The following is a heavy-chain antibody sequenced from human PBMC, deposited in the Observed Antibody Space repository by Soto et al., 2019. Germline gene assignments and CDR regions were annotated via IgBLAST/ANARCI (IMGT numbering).Heavy chain of an antibody. CDR1: GFTFSAYG. J-gene: IGHJ5*02. CDR2: IWYDGSNK. Sequence: QVQLVESGGGVVQPGRSLRLSCAASGFTFSAYGMHWVRQAPGKGLAWVAVIWYDGSNKYYGDSVKGRFTISRDNSKNTLDLQMNNLRAEDTAVYYCARDGGYYGSGSYFDPWGKVTLVTVSS. V-gene: IGHV3-33*01. D-gene: IGHD3-10*01. CDR3: ARDGGYYGSGSYFDP.